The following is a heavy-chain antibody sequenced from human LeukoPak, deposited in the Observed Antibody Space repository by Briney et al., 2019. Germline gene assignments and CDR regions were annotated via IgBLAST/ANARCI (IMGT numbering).Heavy chain of an antibody. Sequence: GGSLRLSCAASGFTFSDYSMNWVRQAPGKGLDWVSSISSTSTYILYADSVKDRFTISRDNARNSLYPQMNSLRAEDTAVYYCARFETVAAKPIEHWGPGTLVTVSS. J-gene: IGHJ1*01. CDR2: ISSTSTYI. CDR1: GFTFSDYS. CDR3: ARFETVAAKPIEH. V-gene: IGHV3-21*01. D-gene: IGHD6-19*01.